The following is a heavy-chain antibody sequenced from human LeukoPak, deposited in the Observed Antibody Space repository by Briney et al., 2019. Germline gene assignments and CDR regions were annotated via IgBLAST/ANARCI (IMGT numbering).Heavy chain of an antibody. J-gene: IGHJ4*02. D-gene: IGHD3-10*01. CDR2: ISGSGGST. CDR1: GFTFSSYG. Sequence: PGGSLRPSCAASGFTFSSYGMSWVRQAPGKGLEWVSAISGSGGSTYYADSVKGRFTISRDNSKNTLYLQMNSLRAEDTAVYYCAKVPNSGSYFDYWGQGTLVTVSS. V-gene: IGHV3-23*01. CDR3: AKVPNSGSYFDY.